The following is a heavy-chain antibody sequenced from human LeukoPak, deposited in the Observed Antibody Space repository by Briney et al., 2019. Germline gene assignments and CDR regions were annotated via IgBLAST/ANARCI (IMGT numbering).Heavy chain of an antibody. D-gene: IGHD3-3*01. V-gene: IGHV3-33*01. Sequence: GGSLRLSCAASGFNFSTYGMHWVRQAPGKGLEWVGVIWYDGSNKVYADSVKGRITISRDNSKNMLFLQMNNLRAEDTAVYYCARQDFWSRLDYWGQGTLVTVSS. CDR2: IWYDGSNK. CDR3: ARQDFWSRLDY. J-gene: IGHJ4*02. CDR1: GFNFSTYG.